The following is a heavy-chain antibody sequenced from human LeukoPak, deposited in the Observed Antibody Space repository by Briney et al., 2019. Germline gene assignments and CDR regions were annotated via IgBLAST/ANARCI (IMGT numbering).Heavy chain of an antibody. CDR2: INPNSGGT. CDR3: AREQTGTTGRYFDY. CDR1: GYTFTGYY. Sequence: GASVKVSCKASGYTFTGYYMHWVRQAPGQGLEWMGRINPNSGGTNYAQKFQGRVTMTRDTSISTAYMELSRLRSDDTAVYYCAREQTGTTGRYFDYWGQGTLVTVSS. V-gene: IGHV1-2*06. D-gene: IGHD1-7*01. J-gene: IGHJ4*02.